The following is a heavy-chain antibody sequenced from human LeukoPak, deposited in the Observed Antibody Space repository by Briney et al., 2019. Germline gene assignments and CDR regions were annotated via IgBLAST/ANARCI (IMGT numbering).Heavy chain of an antibody. Sequence: GGSLRLSCAASGFTFSSYWMHWVRQAPGKGLVWVSRINTDGSSTSYADSVKGRFTISRDNAKNTLYLQMNSLRAEDTAVYYCAREYYDFWSGPHYYFDYWGQGTLVTVSS. V-gene: IGHV3-74*01. CDR3: AREYYDFWSGPHYYFDY. CDR2: INTDGSST. J-gene: IGHJ4*02. D-gene: IGHD3-3*01. CDR1: GFTFSSYW.